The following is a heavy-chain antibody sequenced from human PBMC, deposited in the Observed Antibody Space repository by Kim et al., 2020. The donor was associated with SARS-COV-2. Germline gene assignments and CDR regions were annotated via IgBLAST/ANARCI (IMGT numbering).Heavy chain of an antibody. Sequence: SETLSLTCTVSGDSLSSDYWSWNRQPAGKGLEWIGRIYTSGRTNYNPSLQSRVIMSADMTKNQFPLKLSSVTAADTAVYYCASALGHWGQGTLVIVSS. CDR1: GDSLSSDY. CDR2: IYTSGRT. CDR3: ASALGH. D-gene: IGHD3-16*02. V-gene: IGHV4-4*07. J-gene: IGHJ4*02.